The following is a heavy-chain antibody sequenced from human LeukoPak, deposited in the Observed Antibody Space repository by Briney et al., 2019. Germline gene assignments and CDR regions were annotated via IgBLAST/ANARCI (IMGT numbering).Heavy chain of an antibody. J-gene: IGHJ4*02. CDR2: INPNSGGT. D-gene: IGHD2-21*02. Sequence: GASVKVPCKASGYTFLGYYMHWVRQAPGQGLEWMGRINPNSGGTNYAQKFQGRVTMTRDTSISTAYMELSRLRSHDTAVYYCARVVTAMFDYWGQGTLVTVSS. CDR3: ARVVTAMFDY. CDR1: GYTFLGYY. V-gene: IGHV1-2*06.